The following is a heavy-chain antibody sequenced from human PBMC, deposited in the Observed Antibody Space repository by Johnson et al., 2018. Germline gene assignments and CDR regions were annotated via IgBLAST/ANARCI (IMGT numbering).Heavy chain of an antibody. V-gene: IGHV3-33*01. CDR1: GFTFSSYG. J-gene: IGHJ6*02. Sequence: QVQLVESGGGVVQPGRSLRLSCAASGFTFSSYGMHWVRQAPGKGLEWVAVIWYDGSNKYYADSVKGRFTISRDNSKNTLYLQMNSLRAEDTAVYYCARDAPYYYDSSGYYPRYGMDVWGQGTTVTVSS. CDR3: ARDAPYYYDSSGYYPRYGMDV. D-gene: IGHD3-22*01. CDR2: IWYDGSNK.